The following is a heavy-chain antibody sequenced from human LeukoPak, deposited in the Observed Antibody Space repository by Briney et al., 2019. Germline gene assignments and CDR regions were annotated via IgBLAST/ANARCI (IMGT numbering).Heavy chain of an antibody. V-gene: IGHV4-34*01. CDR3: ARTGYSSGWYFDY. CDR1: GGSFSGYY. Sequence: SETLSLTCAVYGGSFSGYYWSWIRQPPGKGLEWIGEINHSGSTNYNPSLKSRVTMSVDRPKNQFSLKLSSVTAADTAVYYCARTGYSSGWYFDYWGQGTLVTVSS. D-gene: IGHD6-19*01. J-gene: IGHJ4*02. CDR2: INHSGST.